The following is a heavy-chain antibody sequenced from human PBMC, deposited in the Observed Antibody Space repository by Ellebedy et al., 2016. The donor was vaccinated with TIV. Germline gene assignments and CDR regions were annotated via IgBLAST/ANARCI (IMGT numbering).Heavy chain of an antibody. CDR1: GDSVSSNSAS. J-gene: IGHJ5*01. D-gene: IGHD3-10*01. CDR3: VRGVGSFYFDS. V-gene: IGHV6-1*01. Sequence: SCDISGDSVSSNSASWNWIRQSPSRGLEWLGKTYYRSQWYREYVESVKGRMTINSDTSKNQFSLHLNSVTPEDTAVYYCVRGVGSFYFDSWGQGILVTVSS. CDR2: TYYRSQWYR.